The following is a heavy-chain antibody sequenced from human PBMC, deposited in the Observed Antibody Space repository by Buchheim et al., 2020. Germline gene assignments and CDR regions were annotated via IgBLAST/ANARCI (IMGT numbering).Heavy chain of an antibody. Sequence: EVQLVQSGAEVKKPGESLKISCKGSGYSFSNYWIGWVRQMPGKGLEWMAMIYPGDSSTKYSPSFQAQVTISADKSISSAYLQWSSLKASDTAMYYCVRGSGYCSSTRCYLFDYWGQGTL. CDR3: VRGSGYCSSTRCYLFDY. CDR2: IYPGDSST. D-gene: IGHD2-2*01. V-gene: IGHV5-51*01. CDR1: GYSFSNYW. J-gene: IGHJ4*02.